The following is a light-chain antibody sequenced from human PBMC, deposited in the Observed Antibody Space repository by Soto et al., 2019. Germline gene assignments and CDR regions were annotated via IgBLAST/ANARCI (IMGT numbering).Light chain of an antibody. J-gene: IGKJ1*01. V-gene: IGKV3-20*01. CDR1: QGVGSTY. Sequence: EIVLTQSPGTLSLSPGERATLSCRASQGVGSTYLAWYQHKLGQAPRLLIYGASSKASGIPDRFSGSGSGTDFTLTITKLEPEDFAVYYCQQYGSSPRSFGQGTKVEVK. CDR2: GAS. CDR3: QQYGSSPRS.